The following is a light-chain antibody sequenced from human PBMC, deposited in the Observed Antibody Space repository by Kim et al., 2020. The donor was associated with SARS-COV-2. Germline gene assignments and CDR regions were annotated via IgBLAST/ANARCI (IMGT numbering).Light chain of an antibody. V-gene: IGKV1-39*01. J-gene: IGKJ1*01. CDR1: QSISTY. Sequence: DIQMTQSPSSLSASVGDRVTITCRASQSISTYLNWYQRKPGRAPKLLIFAASILQSGVPSRFSGSGSGTDFTLTISSLQPEDFATYYCQQSKSAKTFGQGTKVDIK. CDR3: QQSKSAKT. CDR2: AAS.